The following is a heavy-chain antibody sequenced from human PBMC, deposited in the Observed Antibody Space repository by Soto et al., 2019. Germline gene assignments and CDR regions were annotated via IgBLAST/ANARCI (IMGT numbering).Heavy chain of an antibody. CDR2: IIPIFGTA. J-gene: IGHJ6*02. CDR3: ARDRGIAAAGTHYYYGMDV. Sequence: SVKVSCKASGGTFSSYAISWVRQAPGQGLEWMGGIIPIFGTANYAQKFQGRVTITADESTSTAYMELSSLRSEDTAVYYCARDRGIAAAGTHYYYGMDVWGQGTTVTVSS. CDR1: GGTFSSYA. V-gene: IGHV1-69*13. D-gene: IGHD6-13*01.